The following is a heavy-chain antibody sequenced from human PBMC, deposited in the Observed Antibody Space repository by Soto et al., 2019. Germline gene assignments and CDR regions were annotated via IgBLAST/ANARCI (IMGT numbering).Heavy chain of an antibody. CDR3: ARGPSNYDFWSNSDYYYYDMDV. Sequence: SETLSLTCAVYGGSFSGYYWNWIRQPPGKGLEWIGKINHGGSTNYNPSLKSRVTISVDTSKNQFSLKLSSVTAADTAVYYCARGPSNYDFWSNSDYYYYDMDVWGKAATVTVSS. J-gene: IGHJ6*03. CDR1: GGSFSGYY. V-gene: IGHV4-34*01. CDR2: INHGGST. D-gene: IGHD3-3*01.